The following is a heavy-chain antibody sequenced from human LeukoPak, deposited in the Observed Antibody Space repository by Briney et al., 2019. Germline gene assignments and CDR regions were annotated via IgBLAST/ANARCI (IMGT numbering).Heavy chain of an antibody. D-gene: IGHD1-1*01. Sequence: SETLSLTCTVSGGSISSYYWSWIRQPPGKGLEWIGYIYYSGSTNYNPSLKSRVTISVDTSENQFSLKLSSVTAADTAVYYCARGPIGMTTGWGQGTLVTVSS. V-gene: IGHV4-59*01. CDR2: IYYSGST. CDR1: GGSISSYY. J-gene: IGHJ4*02. CDR3: ARGPIGMTTG.